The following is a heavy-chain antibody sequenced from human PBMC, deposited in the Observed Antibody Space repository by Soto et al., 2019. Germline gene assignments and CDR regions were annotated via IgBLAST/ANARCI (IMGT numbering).Heavy chain of an antibody. Sequence: GGSLRLSCAASGFTFSSYGMHWVRQAPGKGLEWVAVIWYDGRNTYYADSVKGRFTISRENSKNTLYLQMNSLRAEDTAVYYWARTAYYYDSSGYYFACWGQGTLVTVSS. V-gene: IGHV3-33*01. CDR2: IWYDGRNT. CDR3: ARTAYYYDSSGYYFAC. D-gene: IGHD3-22*01. J-gene: IGHJ4*02. CDR1: GFTFSSYG.